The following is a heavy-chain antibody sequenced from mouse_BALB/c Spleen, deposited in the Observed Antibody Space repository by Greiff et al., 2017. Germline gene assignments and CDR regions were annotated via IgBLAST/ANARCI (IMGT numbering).Heavy chain of an antibody. V-gene: IGHV5-17*02. D-gene: IGHD1-1*01. J-gene: IGHJ2*01. CDR3: AREEFITTAFDY. CDR1: GFTFSSFG. CDR2: ISSGSSTI. Sequence: EVKVEESGGGLVQPGGSRKLSCAASGFTFSSFGMHWVRQAPEKGLEWVAYISSGSSTIYYADTVKGRFTISRDNPKNTLFLQMTSLRSEDTAMYYCAREEFITTAFDYWGQGTTLTVSS.